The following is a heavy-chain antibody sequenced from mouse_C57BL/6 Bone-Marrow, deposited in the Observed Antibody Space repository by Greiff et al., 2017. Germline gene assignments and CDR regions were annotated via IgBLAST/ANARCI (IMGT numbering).Heavy chain of an antibody. CDR3: ARRGDGYYGY. D-gene: IGHD2-3*01. CDR2: IDPSDSYT. V-gene: IGHV1-50*01. Sequence: QVQLQQPGAELVKPGASVKLSCKASGYTFTSYWMQWVKQRPGQGLEWIGEIDPSDSYTNYNQKFKGKATLTVDTSSSTAYMQLSSLTSEVSAVYYCARRGDGYYGYWGQGTTLTVSS. J-gene: IGHJ2*01. CDR1: GYTFTSYW.